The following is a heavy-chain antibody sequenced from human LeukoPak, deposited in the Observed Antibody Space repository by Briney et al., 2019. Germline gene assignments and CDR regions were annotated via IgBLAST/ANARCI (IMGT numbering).Heavy chain of an antibody. V-gene: IGHV4-59*01. D-gene: IGHD3-3*01. CDR3: ARDRLSDFWSGYYRYFDY. CDR1: GGSISSYY. CDR2: IYYSGST. Sequence: SETLSLTCTVSGGSISSYYWSWIRQPPGKGLEWIGYIYYSGSTNYNPSLKSRVTISVDTSKYQFSLKLSSVTAADTAVYYCARDRLSDFWSGYYRYFDYWGQGTLVTVSS. J-gene: IGHJ4*02.